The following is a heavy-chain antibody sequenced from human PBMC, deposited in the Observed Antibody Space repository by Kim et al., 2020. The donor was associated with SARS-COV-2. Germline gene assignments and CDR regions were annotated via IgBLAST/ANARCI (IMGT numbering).Heavy chain of an antibody. D-gene: IGHD2-8*01. CDR3: AKAVNYLDIVLMVYAIRDPQYGMDV. CDR1: GFTFSSYA. V-gene: IGHV3-23*01. CDR2: ISGSGGST. Sequence: GGSLRLSCAASGFTFSSYAMSWVRQAPGKGLEWVSAISGSGGSTYYADSVKGRFTISRDNSKNTLYLQMNSLRAEDTAVYYCAKAVNYLDIVLMVYAIRDPQYGMDVWGQGTTVTVSS. J-gene: IGHJ6*02.